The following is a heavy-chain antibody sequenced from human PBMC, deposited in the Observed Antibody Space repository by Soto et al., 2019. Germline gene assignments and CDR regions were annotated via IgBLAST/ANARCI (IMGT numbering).Heavy chain of an antibody. CDR3: ARDYGGNSGAFDI. D-gene: IGHD4-17*01. Sequence: SVTVSCKASGGTFSSYAISWVRQDPGQGLEWMGGIIPIFGTANYAQKFQGRVTITADESTSTAYMELSSLRSEDTAVYYCARDYGGNSGAFDIWGQGTMVTVSS. V-gene: IGHV1-69*13. J-gene: IGHJ3*02. CDR1: GGTFSSYA. CDR2: IIPIFGTA.